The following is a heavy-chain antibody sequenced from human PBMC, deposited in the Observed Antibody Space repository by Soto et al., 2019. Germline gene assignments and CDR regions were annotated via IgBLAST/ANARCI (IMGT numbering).Heavy chain of an antibody. CDR3: AKNGNLYYYDSSGYRDPFDY. V-gene: IGHV3-23*01. J-gene: IGHJ4*02. CDR2: ISGSGGST. D-gene: IGHD3-22*01. CDR1: GFTFSSYA. Sequence: EVQLLESGGGLVQPGGSLRLSCATSGFTFSSYAMSWVRQAPGKGLEWVSAISGSGGSTYYADSVKGRFTISRDNSKNTLYLQMNSLRAEDTAVYYCAKNGNLYYYDSSGYRDPFDYWGQGTLVTVSS.